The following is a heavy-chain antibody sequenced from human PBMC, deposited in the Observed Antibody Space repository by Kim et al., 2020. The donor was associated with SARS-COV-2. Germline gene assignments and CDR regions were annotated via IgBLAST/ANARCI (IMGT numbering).Heavy chain of an antibody. V-gene: IGHV4-34*01. Sequence: SETLSLTCAVYGGSFSGYYWSWIRQPPGKGLEWIGEINHSGSTNYNPSLKSRVTISVDTSKNQFSLKLSSVTAADTAVYYCARGPSGVATINLGLSGWG. CDR1: GGSFSGYY. CDR2: INHSGST. CDR3: ARGPSGVATINLGLSG. D-gene: IGHD5-12*01. J-gene: IGHJ1*01.